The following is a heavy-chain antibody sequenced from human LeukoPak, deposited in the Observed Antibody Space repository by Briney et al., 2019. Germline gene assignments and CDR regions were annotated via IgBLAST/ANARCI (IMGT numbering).Heavy chain of an antibody. D-gene: IGHD6-25*01. J-gene: IGHJ4*02. V-gene: IGHV3-48*03. CDR3: ARFRFDKGGEDY. CDR1: GFITSSCD. CDR2: ISITCDST. Sequence: AGSLRLSCAAAGFITSSCDMNRLRRPARGGVEWGSAISITCDSTYYADSVKGRFTISRDNAKNSLYPQMDRLRVEDTALYYCARFRFDKGGEDYWGRGTLVTV.